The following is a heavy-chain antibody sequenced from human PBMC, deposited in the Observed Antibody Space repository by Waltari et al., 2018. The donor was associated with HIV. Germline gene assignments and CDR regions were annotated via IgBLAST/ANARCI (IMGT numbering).Heavy chain of an antibody. CDR3: ARITIFGVVNDYGMDV. CDR2: IKQDGSEK. Sequence: EVQLGESGGALVQPGASLRLSSPHAGFTFSSDWMRWVRQAPGKGLEWVANIKQDGSEKYYVDCVKGRFTISRDNAKNSLYLQMNSLRAEDTAVYYCARITIFGVVNDYGMDVWGQGTTVTVSS. J-gene: IGHJ6*02. V-gene: IGHV3-7*01. CDR1: GFTFSSDW. D-gene: IGHD3-3*01.